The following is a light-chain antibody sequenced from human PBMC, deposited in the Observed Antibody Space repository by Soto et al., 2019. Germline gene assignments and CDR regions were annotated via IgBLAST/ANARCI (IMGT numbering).Light chain of an antibody. CDR3: CSYAGSYTYV. Sequence: QSVLTQPASVSGSPGQSITISCTGSSSDIGDYDYVSWYQQHPGKAPKVLISEVSQRPSGVPDRFSGSKSGNTASLTISGLQSEDEADYYCCSYAGSYTYVFGTGTKVTVL. CDR2: EVS. CDR1: SSDIGDYDY. V-gene: IGLV2-11*01. J-gene: IGLJ1*01.